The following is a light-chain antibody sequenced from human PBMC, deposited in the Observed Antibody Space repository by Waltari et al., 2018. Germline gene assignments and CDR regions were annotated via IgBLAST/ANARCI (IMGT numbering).Light chain of an antibody. Sequence: QSALTQPTSVSGSPGQSITISCTGTSSDVGFYNYVSWYQQSPGNVPQLLIYDVSVRPSGVSSRFSGSKSGNTASLASSGLQADDEADYYCNTYTGSGSGVFGGGTKLTVL. V-gene: IGLV2-14*01. J-gene: IGLJ3*02. CDR3: NTYTGSGSGV. CDR1: SSDVGFYNY. CDR2: DVS.